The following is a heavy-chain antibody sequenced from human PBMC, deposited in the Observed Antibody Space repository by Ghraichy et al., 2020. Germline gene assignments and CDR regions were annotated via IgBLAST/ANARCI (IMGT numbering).Heavy chain of an antibody. Sequence: GSLRLSCAASGFTFSSYAMSWVRQAPGKGLEWVSGISGSGSATYSADSVKGRFTVSRDNSKNTLYLQMNSLRAEDTAVYYCAKVDDIVVVVGATIDYWGQGTLVTVSS. J-gene: IGHJ4*02. CDR1: GFTFSSYA. D-gene: IGHD2-15*01. CDR2: ISGSGSAT. CDR3: AKVDDIVVVVGATIDY. V-gene: IGHV3-23*01.